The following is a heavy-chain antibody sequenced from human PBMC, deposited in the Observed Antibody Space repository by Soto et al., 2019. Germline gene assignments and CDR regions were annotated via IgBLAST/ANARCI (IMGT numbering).Heavy chain of an antibody. CDR1: GYNFTESW. CDR2: IYPGDSSV. D-gene: IGHD2-15*01. J-gene: IGHJ5*02. V-gene: IGHV5-51*01. CDR3: ARLQYLWAGGRCSTCNWCWP. Sequence: GESLKISCQGSGYNFTESWIAWVRQMPGKGLEWMGIIYPGDSSVRYSPSFQGHVTISADKSITTAYLQWSHLEASDTAIYYCARLQYLWAGGRCSTCNWCWPWGQGYLGT.